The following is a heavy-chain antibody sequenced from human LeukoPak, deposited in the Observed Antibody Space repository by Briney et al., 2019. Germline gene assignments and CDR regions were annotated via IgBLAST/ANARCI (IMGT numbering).Heavy chain of an antibody. D-gene: IGHD2-15*01. Sequence: PGGSLRLSCAASGFTFSSYWMSWVRQAPGKGLEWVAVISYDGSNKYYADSVKGRFTISRDNSKNTLYLQMNSLRAEDTAVYYCARDLSSEDARPFDYWGQGTLVTVSS. V-gene: IGHV3-30-3*01. CDR1: GFTFSSYW. CDR2: ISYDGSNK. CDR3: ARDLSSEDARPFDY. J-gene: IGHJ4*02.